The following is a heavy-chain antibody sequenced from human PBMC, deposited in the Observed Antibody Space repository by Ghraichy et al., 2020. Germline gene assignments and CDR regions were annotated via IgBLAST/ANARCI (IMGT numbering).Heavy chain of an antibody. CDR2: MNPVSGNT. D-gene: IGHD5-18*01. Sequence: ASVKVSCRAFGYTFTSYDINWVRQTTGQGLEWMGWMNPVSGNTGYVEKFQGRVTMTRDTSISTAYMELSNLRSDDTAVYYCTTADRGYNYGDYWGQGTPVTVSS. CDR3: TTADRGYNYGDY. V-gene: IGHV1-8*01. CDR1: GYTFTSYD. J-gene: IGHJ4*02.